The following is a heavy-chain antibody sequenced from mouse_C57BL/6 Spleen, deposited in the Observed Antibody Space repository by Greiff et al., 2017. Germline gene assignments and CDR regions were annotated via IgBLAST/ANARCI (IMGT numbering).Heavy chain of an antibody. CDR2: IYPRSGNT. D-gene: IGHD1-1*01. J-gene: IGHJ2*01. CDR3: AISTTVVATND. Sequence: QVQLQQSGAELARPGASVKLSCTASGYTFTSYGMRWVKQRPGQGLEWIGEIYPRSGNTYYNEKFKGKATLTADKSSSTAYMERRSLTSEDSAVYYCAISTTVVATNDWGQGTTLTVSA. V-gene: IGHV1-81*01. CDR1: GYTFTSYG.